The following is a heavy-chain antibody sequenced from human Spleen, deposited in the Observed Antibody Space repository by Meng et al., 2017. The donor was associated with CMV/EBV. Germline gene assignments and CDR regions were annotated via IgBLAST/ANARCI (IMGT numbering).Heavy chain of an antibody. D-gene: IGHD2-2*01. CDR2: ISGSGGST. Sequence: GGSLRLSCAASGFTSSSYALIWVRQAPGKGLEWVSGISGSGGSTYYADSVKGRFTISRDNSKNTLYLQMNSLRAEDTAVYYCATRSGIVVVPAAMGAFDIWGQGTMVTVSS. CDR3: ATRSGIVVVPAAMGAFDI. J-gene: IGHJ3*02. CDR1: GFTSSSYA. V-gene: IGHV3-23*01.